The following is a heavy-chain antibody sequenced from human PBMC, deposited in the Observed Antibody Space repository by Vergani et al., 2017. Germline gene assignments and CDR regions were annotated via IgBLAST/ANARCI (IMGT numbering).Heavy chain of an antibody. CDR1: GGSISSYY. J-gene: IGHJ3*02. Sequence: QVQLQESGPGLVKPSETLSLTCTVSGGSISSYYWSWIRQPPGKGLEWIGYIYTSGSTYYNPSLKSRVTISVDTSKNQFSLKLSSVTAADTAVYYCARHWGRDIAVDGRLAFDIWGQGTMVTVSS. CDR3: ARHWGRDIAVDGRLAFDI. D-gene: IGHD6-19*01. CDR2: IYTSGST. V-gene: IGHV4-4*09.